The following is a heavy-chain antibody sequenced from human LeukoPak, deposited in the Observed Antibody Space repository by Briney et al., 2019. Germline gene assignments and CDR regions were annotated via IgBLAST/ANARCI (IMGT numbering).Heavy chain of an antibody. V-gene: IGHV3-74*01. D-gene: IGHD2-2*01. J-gene: IGHJ5*02. Sequence: GGSLRLSCETAGFTFSSYVMHWVRRTPGKGLVWVSRISHDGIISYADSVKGRFTISRDNAKNSLYLQMNSLRAEDTAVYYCARVHCSSTSCYDSISVWFDPWGQGTLVTVSS. CDR3: ARVHCSSTSCYDSISVWFDP. CDR1: GFTFSSYV. CDR2: ISHDGII.